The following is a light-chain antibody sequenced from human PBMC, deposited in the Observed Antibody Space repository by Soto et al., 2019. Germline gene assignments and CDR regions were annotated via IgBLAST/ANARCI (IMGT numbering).Light chain of an antibody. Sequence: QSVLTQPPSVSGAPGQRVTISCTGSSSNIGAGYDVHWYQQLPGTAPKLLICGNSNRPSGVPDRFSGSKSGTSASLAITGLQAEDEADYYCQSYDSSLSVVVFGGGTKVTVL. CDR1: SSNIGAGYD. V-gene: IGLV1-40*01. CDR2: GNS. J-gene: IGLJ2*01. CDR3: QSYDSSLSVVV.